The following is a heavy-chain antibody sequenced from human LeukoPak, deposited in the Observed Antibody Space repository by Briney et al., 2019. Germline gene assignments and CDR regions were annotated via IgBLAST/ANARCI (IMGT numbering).Heavy chain of an antibody. CDR2: IYSGGST. J-gene: IGHJ5*02. CDR1: GFTVSSNY. V-gene: IGHV3-66*01. D-gene: IGHD3-10*01. Sequence: TGGSLRLSCAASGFTVSSNYMSWVRQAPGKGLEWVSVIYSGGSTYYADSVKGRFTISRDNSKNTLYLQMNSLRAEDTAVYYCARDPGEGWFDPWGQGTLVTVSS. CDR3: ARDPGEGWFDP.